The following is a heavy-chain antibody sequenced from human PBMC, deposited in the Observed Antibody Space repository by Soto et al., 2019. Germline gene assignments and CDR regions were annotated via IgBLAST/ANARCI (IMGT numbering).Heavy chain of an antibody. D-gene: IGHD6-13*01. CDR3: ARHEQLSNWFDP. CDR2: IYYSGST. CDR1: GGSISSSSYY. V-gene: IGHV4-39*01. Sequence: SDTLSLTCTVSGGSISSSSYYWGWILQPPGKGLEWIGSIYYSGSTYYNPSLKSRVTISVDTSKNQFSLKLSSVTAADTAVYYCARHEQLSNWFDPWGQGTLVTVSS. J-gene: IGHJ5*02.